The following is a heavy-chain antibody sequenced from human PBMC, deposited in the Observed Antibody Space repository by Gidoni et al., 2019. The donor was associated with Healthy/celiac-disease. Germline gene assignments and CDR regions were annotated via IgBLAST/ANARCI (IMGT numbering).Heavy chain of an antibody. J-gene: IGHJ3*02. Sequence: EVQLVESGGGLVQPGGSLRLSCAASGFTFSSYSMNWVRQAPGKGLEWVSYISSSSSTIYYADSVKGRFTISRDNAKNSLYLQMNSLRDEDTAVYYCARSSYRYSSGWYSQDAFDIWGQGTMVTVSS. CDR1: GFTFSSYS. CDR2: ISSSSSTI. D-gene: IGHD6-19*01. V-gene: IGHV3-48*02. CDR3: ARSSYRYSSGWYSQDAFDI.